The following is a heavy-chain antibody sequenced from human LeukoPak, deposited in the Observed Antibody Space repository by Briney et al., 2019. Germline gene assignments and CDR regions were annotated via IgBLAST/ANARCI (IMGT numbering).Heavy chain of an antibody. V-gene: IGHV3-48*03. Sequence: GGSLRLFCAASGFTFSSYEMNWVRQAPGKGLEWVSYISNSGSTIYYADSVKGRFTISRDNAKNSLYLQMNSLRAEDTAVYYCAELGITMIGGVWGKGTTVTISS. D-gene: IGHD3-10*02. J-gene: IGHJ6*04. CDR3: AELGITMIGGV. CDR2: ISNSGSTI. CDR1: GFTFSSYE.